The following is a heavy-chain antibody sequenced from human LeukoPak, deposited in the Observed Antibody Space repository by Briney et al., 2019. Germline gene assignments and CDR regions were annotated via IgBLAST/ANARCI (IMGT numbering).Heavy chain of an antibody. J-gene: IGHJ4*02. V-gene: IGHV3-21*01. CDR2: ISSSSSYI. Sequence: PGGSLRLSCAASGFTFSSYSMNWVRQAPGKGLEWVSSISSSSSYIYYADSVKGRFTISRDNAKNSLYLQMNCLRAEDTAVYYCATDYYDSSGYYQNLYYFDYWGQGTLVTVSS. CDR3: ATDYYDSSGYYQNLYYFDY. CDR1: GFTFSSYS. D-gene: IGHD3-22*01.